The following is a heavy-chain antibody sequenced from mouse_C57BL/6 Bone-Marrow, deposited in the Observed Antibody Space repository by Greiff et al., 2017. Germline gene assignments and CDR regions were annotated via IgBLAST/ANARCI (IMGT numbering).Heavy chain of an antibody. CDR2: IYPGSGST. J-gene: IGHJ3*01. CDR3: ARGGITTVVPFAY. CDR1: GYTFTSYW. D-gene: IGHD1-1*01. Sequence: VQLQQPGAELVKPGASVKMSCKASGYTFTSYWITWVKQRPGQGLEWIGDIYPGSGSTNYNEKFKSKATLTVDTSSSTAYMQLSSLTSEDSAVYYCARGGITTVVPFAYWGQGTLVTVSA. V-gene: IGHV1-55*01.